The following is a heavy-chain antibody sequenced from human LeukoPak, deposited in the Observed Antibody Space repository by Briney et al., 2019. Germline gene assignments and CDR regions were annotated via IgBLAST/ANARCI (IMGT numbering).Heavy chain of an antibody. J-gene: IGHJ4*02. CDR1: GFTFSSYA. V-gene: IGHV3-30*04. CDR3: ARDYYDFWSGYPLGY. CDR2: ISYDGSNK. D-gene: IGHD3-3*01. Sequence: GGSLRLSCAASGFTFSSYAMHWVRQAPGKGLEWVAVISYDGSNKYYADSVKGRFTISRDNAKNSLYLQMNSLRAEDTAVYYCARDYYDFWSGYPLGYWGQGTLVTVSS.